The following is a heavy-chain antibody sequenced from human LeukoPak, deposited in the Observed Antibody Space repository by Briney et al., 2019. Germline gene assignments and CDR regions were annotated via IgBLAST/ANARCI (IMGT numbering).Heavy chain of an antibody. D-gene: IGHD3-3*01. J-gene: IGHJ3*02. CDR3: ARGRFCSADICSGGDAFDI. CDR1: GGSISSYY. Sequence: SETLSLTCTVSGGSISSYYWSWVRQPAGKGLEWIGRMYSRGSTNHNPSLKSRVTMSLDTSKNQFSLKLKSLTAADTALYYCARGRFCSADICSGGDAFDIWGRGTMVSVSS. V-gene: IGHV4-4*07. CDR2: MYSRGST.